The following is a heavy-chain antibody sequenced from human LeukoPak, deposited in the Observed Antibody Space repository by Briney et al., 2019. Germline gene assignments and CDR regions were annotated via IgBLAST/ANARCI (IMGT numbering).Heavy chain of an antibody. J-gene: IGHJ4*02. D-gene: IGHD3-16*02. CDR1: GGSISSYY. V-gene: IGHV4-4*07. Sequence: PSETLSLTCTVSGGSISSYYWSWIRQPAGKGLEWIGRIYTSGSTNYNPSLKSRVTMSVDTSKNQFSLKLSSVTAADTAVYYCARGPTYDYVWGSYRSSLVYFDYWGQGTLVTVSS. CDR3: ARGPTYDYVWGSYRSSLVYFDY. CDR2: IYTSGST.